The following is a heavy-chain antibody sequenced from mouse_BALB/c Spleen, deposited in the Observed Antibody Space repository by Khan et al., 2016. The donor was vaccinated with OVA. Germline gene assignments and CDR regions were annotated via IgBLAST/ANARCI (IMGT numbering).Heavy chain of an antibody. CDR3: ARSHGAY. Sequence: EVQLLETGGGLVQPGGSRKLSCAASGFTFSSFGMHWVRQAPEKGLEWVAYISSGSSTIYYADTVKGRFTISRDNPKNTLFLQMTSLRSEDTAMYYCARSHGAYWGQGTLVTVS. V-gene: IGHV5-17*02. J-gene: IGHJ3*01. CDR1: GFTFSSFG. CDR2: ISSGSSTI.